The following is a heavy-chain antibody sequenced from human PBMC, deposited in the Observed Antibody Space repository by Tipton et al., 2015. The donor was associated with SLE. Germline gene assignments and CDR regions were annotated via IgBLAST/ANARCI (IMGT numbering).Heavy chain of an antibody. CDR1: GGSMSSYY. CDR3: ARESGHNHGASGYAFDI. V-gene: IGHV4-59*01. CDR2: IYYSGST. Sequence: TLSLTCTVSGGSMSSYYWSWIRQPPGKGLEWIGYIYYSGSTNYNPSLKSRVTISVDTSNSQFSLRLSSMTAADTAVYYCARESGHNHGASGYAFDIWGQGTTVTVSS. D-gene: IGHD3-22*01. J-gene: IGHJ3*02.